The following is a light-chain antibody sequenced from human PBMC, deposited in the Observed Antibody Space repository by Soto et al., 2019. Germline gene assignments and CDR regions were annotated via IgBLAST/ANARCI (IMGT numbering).Light chain of an antibody. Sequence: IQMTQSPSSLSASVGDRVTITCQASQDITNYLIWYQQKPGKAPNLLFFDASSLGTGVSSRFSGSGSGTHFTLTISSLQPEDIATYYGQQFDSVPCTFGQGTKLEMK. J-gene: IGKJ2*02. V-gene: IGKV1-33*01. CDR3: QQFDSVPCT. CDR2: DAS. CDR1: QDITNY.